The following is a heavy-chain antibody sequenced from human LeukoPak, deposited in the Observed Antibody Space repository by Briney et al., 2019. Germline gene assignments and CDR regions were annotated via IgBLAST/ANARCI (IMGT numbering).Heavy chain of an antibody. CDR3: AKALHPLTTVTRGALDI. J-gene: IGHJ3*02. CDR2: IKQDGSEK. CDR1: GFTFSSYW. Sequence: PGGTLRLSCAASGFTFSSYWMSWVRQAPGKGLEWVANIKQDGSEKYYVDSVKGRFTISRDNAKNSLYLQMNSLRPEDTAFYYCAKALHPLTTVTRGALDIWGQGTMVTVSS. V-gene: IGHV3-7*03. D-gene: IGHD4-17*01.